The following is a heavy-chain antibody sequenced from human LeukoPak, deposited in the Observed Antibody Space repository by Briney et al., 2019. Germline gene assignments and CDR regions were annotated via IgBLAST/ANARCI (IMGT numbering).Heavy chain of an antibody. V-gene: IGHV4-31*03. CDR1: GGSISSGGYY. CDR2: IYYSGST. CDR3: ARVSGYYANWFDP. D-gene: IGHD3-3*01. Sequence: SQTLSLTCTVSGGSISSGGYYWSWIRQHPGKGLEWIGYIYYSGSTYYNPSLKSRVTISVDTSKNQFSLKLSSVTAADTAAYYCARVSGYYANWFDPWGQGTLVTVSS. J-gene: IGHJ5*02.